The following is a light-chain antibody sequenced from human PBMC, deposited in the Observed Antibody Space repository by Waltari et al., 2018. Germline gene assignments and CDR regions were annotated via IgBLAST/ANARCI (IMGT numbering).Light chain of an antibody. CDR1: QDIATW. J-gene: IGKJ4*01. CDR3: QQTTSFPLT. CDR2: TGS. Sequence: DIQMTQSPSSVSASVGDRVTITCRASQDIATWLGWYQQKIGKAPKLLIYTGSSLQSGVPPRCSGSGSGTDFTLTISRLQPEVSATDYCQQTTSFPLTFGGGTKVEIK. V-gene: IGKV1-12*01.